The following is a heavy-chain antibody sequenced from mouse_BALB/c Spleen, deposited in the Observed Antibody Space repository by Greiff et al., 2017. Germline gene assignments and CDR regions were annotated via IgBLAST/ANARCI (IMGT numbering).Heavy chain of an antibody. J-gene: IGHJ3*01. Sequence: DVMLVESGGGLVKPGGSLKLSCAASGFTFSDYYMYWVRQTPEKRLEWVATISDGGSYTYYPDSVKGRFTISRDNAKNNLYLQMSSLKSEDTAMYYCARELTGTSGFAYWGQGTLVTVSA. CDR1: GFTFSDYY. CDR3: ARELTGTSGFAY. D-gene: IGHD4-1*01. V-gene: IGHV5-4*02. CDR2: ISDGGSYT.